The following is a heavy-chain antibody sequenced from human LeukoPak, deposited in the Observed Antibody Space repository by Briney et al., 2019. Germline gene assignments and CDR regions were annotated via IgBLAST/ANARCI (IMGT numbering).Heavy chain of an antibody. D-gene: IGHD3-10*01. Sequence: GASVKVSCKASGDSFSSYGVNWVRQAPGQGLEWMGMIIPFLGITHYAQRFQGRDTIRADKSTSTAYMELSSLRSEDTAVYYCARARRVRGVSPDYSWLDPWGQGTLVTVSS. J-gene: IGHJ5*02. CDR1: GDSFSSYG. CDR3: ARARRVRGVSPDYSWLDP. CDR2: IIPFLGIT. V-gene: IGHV1-69*04.